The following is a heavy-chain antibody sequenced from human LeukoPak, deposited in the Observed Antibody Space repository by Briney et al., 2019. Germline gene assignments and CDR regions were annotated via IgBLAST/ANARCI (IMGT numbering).Heavy chain of an antibody. D-gene: IGHD6-13*01. V-gene: IGHV4-59*10. J-gene: IGHJ4*02. CDR3: ARGHSDSWSVFDY. CDR2: MQTSGRI. Sequence: SETLSLTCAVYGGSFSGYYWSWIRQPPGKGLEWIGRMQTSGRIDYNLSLKSRLTMSVDRSKNQLSLKLTSVSAADTAVYYCARGHSDSWSVFDYWGQGTLVTISS. CDR1: GGSFSGYY.